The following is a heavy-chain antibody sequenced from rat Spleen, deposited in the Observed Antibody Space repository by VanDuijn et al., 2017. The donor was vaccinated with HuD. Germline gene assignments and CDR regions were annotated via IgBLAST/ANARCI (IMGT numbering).Heavy chain of an antibody. Sequence: EVQLVESGGGLVQPGRSLKLSCAASGFTFRNYDMAWVRQAPTKGLDWVATITNAAGKVHYPDSVKGRFTISRDIAKSTLYLQMNNLRSEDTATYYCARHRNYGGIPFDFWGQGVMVSVSS. V-gene: IGHV5-25*01. J-gene: IGHJ2*01. CDR2: ITNAAGKV. CDR1: GFTFRNYD. D-gene: IGHD1-11*01. CDR3: ARHRNYGGIPFDF.